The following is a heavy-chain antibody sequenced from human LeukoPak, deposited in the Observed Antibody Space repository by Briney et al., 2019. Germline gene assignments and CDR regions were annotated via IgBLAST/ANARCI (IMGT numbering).Heavy chain of an antibody. V-gene: IGHV1-69*04. Sequence: SVKVSCKAAGGTFSSYAISWVRQAPGQGLELMGMIIPILGIANCAQKYQGRVTITADKSTSTAYMELSSLRPEDTAVYSGASGKLRVTMNYLIDYWGQGTLVTVSS. CDR1: GGTFSSYA. J-gene: IGHJ4*02. CDR2: IIPILGIA. D-gene: IGHD3-22*01. CDR3: ASGKLRVTMNYLIDY.